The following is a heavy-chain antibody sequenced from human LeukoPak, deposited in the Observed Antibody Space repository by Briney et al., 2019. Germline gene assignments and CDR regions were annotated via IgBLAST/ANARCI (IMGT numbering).Heavy chain of an antibody. V-gene: IGHV4-39*07. CDR1: GGSISSSSYY. CDR2: IYYSGST. CDR3: ARQGARSSGTSGTYPLDY. Sequence: SETLSLTCTVSGGSISSSSYYWGWIRQPPGKGREWIGSIYYSGSTYYNPSLKSRVTISVDTSKNQFSLKLSSVTAADTAVYYCARQGARSSGTSGTYPLDYWGQGTQVTVSS. D-gene: IGHD1-26*01. J-gene: IGHJ4*02.